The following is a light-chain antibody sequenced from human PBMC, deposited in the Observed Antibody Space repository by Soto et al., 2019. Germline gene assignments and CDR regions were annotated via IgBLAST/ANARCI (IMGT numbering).Light chain of an antibody. V-gene: IGKV1-5*01. CDR2: DAS. J-gene: IGKJ2*01. Sequence: DIQMTQSPTTLSASVGDRVTITCRASQSISYWLAWYQQKPGKAPKLLIYDASSLESGVLSRFSGSGFGTEFTLTISSLQPGDFATYYCQQYNSFPYTFGRGTKLEI. CDR3: QQYNSFPYT. CDR1: QSISYW.